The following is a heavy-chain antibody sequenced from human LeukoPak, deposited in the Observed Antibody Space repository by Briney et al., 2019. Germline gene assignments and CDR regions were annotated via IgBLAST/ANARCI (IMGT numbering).Heavy chain of an antibody. Sequence: PGGSLRLSCAASGFTFSSYCMHWVRQAPGKGLVWVSRISSDGSSTSYADSVKGRFTISRDNAKNTLYLQMNSLRAEDTAVYYCARGPLYLGYCSGGSCYELGYWGQGTLVTVSS. CDR3: ARGPLYLGYCSGGSCYELGY. V-gene: IGHV3-74*01. J-gene: IGHJ4*02. D-gene: IGHD2-15*01. CDR1: GFTFSSYC. CDR2: ISSDGSST.